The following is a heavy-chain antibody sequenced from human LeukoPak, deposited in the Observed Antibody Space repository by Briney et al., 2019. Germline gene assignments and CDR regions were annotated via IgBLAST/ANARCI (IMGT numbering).Heavy chain of an antibody. CDR3: AGARTTAAF. J-gene: IGHJ4*02. Sequence: GGSLRLSCEAFGFTFSSFWMSWVRQSPGKGLEWVANIKPDGSEKYCVDSVKGRFTISRDNAKSSLYLQMNSLRAEDTAVYYCAGARTTAAFWGQGTLVTVSS. V-gene: IGHV3-7*03. D-gene: IGHD2-2*01. CDR1: GFTFSSFW. CDR2: IKPDGSEK.